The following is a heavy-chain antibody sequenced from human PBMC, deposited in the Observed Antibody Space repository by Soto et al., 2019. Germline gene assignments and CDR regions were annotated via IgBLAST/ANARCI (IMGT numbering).Heavy chain of an antibody. CDR3: ARVGIVVVPASKVGY. J-gene: IGHJ4*02. CDR2: INPNSGGT. D-gene: IGHD2-2*01. CDR1: GWTFTGYY. Sequence: AAVKVSCKASGWTFTGYYMHWVRQAAGQGLEWMGWINPNSGGTNYAQKFQGRVTMTRDTSISTAYMELSRLRSDDTAVYYCARVGIVVVPASKVGYWGQGTPVPVSS. V-gene: IGHV1-2*02.